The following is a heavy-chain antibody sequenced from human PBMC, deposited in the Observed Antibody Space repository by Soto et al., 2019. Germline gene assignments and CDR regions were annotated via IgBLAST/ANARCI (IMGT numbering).Heavy chain of an antibody. J-gene: IGHJ4*02. Sequence: QVQLVGSGGGVVQPGRSLRLSCAASGFTFSSYAMHWVRQAPGKGLEWVAVISYDGSNKYYADSVKGRFTISRDNSKNTLYLQMNSLRAEDTAVYYCSYYFDYWGQGTLVTVSS. CDR1: GFTFSSYA. CDR2: ISYDGSNK. V-gene: IGHV3-30-3*01. CDR3: SYYFDY.